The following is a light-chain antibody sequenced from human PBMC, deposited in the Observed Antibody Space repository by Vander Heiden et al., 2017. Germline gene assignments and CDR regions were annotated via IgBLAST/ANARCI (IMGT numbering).Light chain of an antibody. J-gene: IGKJ2*01. CDR3: QQSDSTLYT. CDR2: AVS. V-gene: IGKV1-39*01. Sequence: DIQMTQSPSSLSASVGDIVTITCRACQSISSYLNWYQQTPGKSPKLLIYAVSSLQIGVPSRFSGSGSGTDFTLTISMLQTEDFATYYCQQSDSTLYTFGQGTKMGIK. CDR1: QSISSY.